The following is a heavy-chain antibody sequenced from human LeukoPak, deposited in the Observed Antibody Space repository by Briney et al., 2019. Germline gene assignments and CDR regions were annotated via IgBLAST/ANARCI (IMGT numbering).Heavy chain of an antibody. V-gene: IGHV1-18*01. J-gene: IGHJ6*02. CDR3: AGYCSGGSCYSTQYYYYGMDV. D-gene: IGHD2-15*01. Sequence: ASVKASCKASGYTFTSYGISWVRQAPGQGLEWMGWISVYNGNTNYAQKVQGRVTMTTDTSTSTAYMELSSLRSEDTAVYYCAGYCSGGSCYSTQYYYYGMDVWGQGTTVTVSS. CDR1: GYTFTSYG. CDR2: ISVYNGNT.